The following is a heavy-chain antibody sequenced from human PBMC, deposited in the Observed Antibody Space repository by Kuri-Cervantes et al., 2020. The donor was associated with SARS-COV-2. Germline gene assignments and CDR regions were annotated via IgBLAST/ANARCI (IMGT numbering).Heavy chain of an antibody. V-gene: IGHV3-30*03. J-gene: IGHJ6*02. CDR2: ISYDGSNK. D-gene: IGHD2-8*01. CDR1: GFTFSSYG. Sequence: GESLKISCAASGFTFSSYGMHWVRQAPGKGLEWVAVISYDGSNKYYADSVKGRFTISRDNSKNTLYLQMNSLRAEDTAVYYCTREVMVYGAYYYYGMDVWGQGTTVTVSS. CDR3: TREVMVYGAYYYYGMDV.